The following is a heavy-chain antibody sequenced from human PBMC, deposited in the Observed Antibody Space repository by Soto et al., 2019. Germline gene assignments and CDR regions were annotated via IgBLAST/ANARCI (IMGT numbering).Heavy chain of an antibody. V-gene: IGHV4-4*07. D-gene: IGHD3-22*01. Sequence: QVQLQESGPGLVKPSETLSLTCTVSGGSISSYYWSWIRQPAGKGLEWIGRIYTSGSTNYNPSLKSRVTMSVDTSKNQFSLKLSSVTAADTAVYYCARSEVVVITKGNDAFDIWGQGTMVTVSS. CDR3: ARSEVVVITKGNDAFDI. CDR1: GGSISSYY. CDR2: IYTSGST. J-gene: IGHJ3*02.